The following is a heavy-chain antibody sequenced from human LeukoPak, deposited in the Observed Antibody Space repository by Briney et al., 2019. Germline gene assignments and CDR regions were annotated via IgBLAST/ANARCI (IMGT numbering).Heavy chain of an antibody. J-gene: IGHJ2*01. CDR3: ARNVEMATIFLDL. V-gene: IGHV4-38-2*01. CDR2: IYHSGST. CDR1: GYSISSGYY. Sequence: SETLSLTCAGSGYSISSGYYWGWIRQPPGKGLEWIGSIYHSGSTYYNPSLNSRVNISVDTSKNQFSMRLSSVTAADTAVYYCARNVEMATIFLDLWGRGTLVTVSS. D-gene: IGHD5-24*01.